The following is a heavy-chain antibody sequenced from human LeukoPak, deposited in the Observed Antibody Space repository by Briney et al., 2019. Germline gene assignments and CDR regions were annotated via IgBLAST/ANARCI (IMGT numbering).Heavy chain of an antibody. CDR3: ARASHWNQLHYFDY. CDR2: IYHSGST. V-gene: IGHV4-4*02. D-gene: IGHD1-1*01. J-gene: IGHJ4*02. Sequence: PSETLSLTCAVSGGSISSSNWWSWVRQPPGKGLEWIGEIYHSGSTNYNPSLKSRGTISVDKSKNQFSLKLSSVTAADTAVYYCARASHWNQLHYFDYWGQGTLVTVSS. CDR1: GGSISSSNW.